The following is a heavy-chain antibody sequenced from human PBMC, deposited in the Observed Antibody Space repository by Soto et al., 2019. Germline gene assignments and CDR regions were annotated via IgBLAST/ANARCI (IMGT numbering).Heavy chain of an antibody. CDR2: IDSGGNT. V-gene: IGHV3-53*01. CDR1: GFTVNSNY. J-gene: IGHJ4*02. D-gene: IGHD3-10*01. Sequence: EVQLVESGGGLIQPGGSLRLSCAASGFTVNSNYMSWVRQGPGKGLELVSVIDSGGNTYYAASVKGRFTISRDNSKSTLYLQINSLRAEDTAVYYCASSQLWSCDYWGQGTLCTVS. CDR3: ASSQLWSCDY.